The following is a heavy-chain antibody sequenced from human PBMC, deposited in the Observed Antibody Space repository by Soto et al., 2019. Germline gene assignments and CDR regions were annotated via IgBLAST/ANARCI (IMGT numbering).Heavy chain of an antibody. J-gene: IGHJ3*02. Sequence: GGSLRLSCAASGFTFSSYSMNWVRQAPGKGLEWVSSISSSSSYIYYADSVKGRFTISRDNAKNSLYLQMNSLRAEDTAVYYCARRRQLWNAFDIWGQGTMVTVSS. V-gene: IGHV3-21*01. D-gene: IGHD5-18*01. CDR1: GFTFSSYS. CDR2: ISSSSSYI. CDR3: ARRRQLWNAFDI.